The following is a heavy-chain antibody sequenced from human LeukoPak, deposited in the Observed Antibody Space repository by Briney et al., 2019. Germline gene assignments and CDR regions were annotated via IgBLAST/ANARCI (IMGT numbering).Heavy chain of an antibody. V-gene: IGHV3-23*01. CDR3: ANEIRPNDY. D-gene: IGHD4-17*01. CDR2: ISISGSKT. CDR1: GFPFSSYW. J-gene: IGHJ4*02. Sequence: GGSLRLSCVASGFPFSSYWMTWVRQAPGKGLEWVSAISISGSKTYYADSVKGRFTISRDNSKNTLYLQMNSLRAEDTAVYYCANEIRPNDYWGQGTQVTVSS.